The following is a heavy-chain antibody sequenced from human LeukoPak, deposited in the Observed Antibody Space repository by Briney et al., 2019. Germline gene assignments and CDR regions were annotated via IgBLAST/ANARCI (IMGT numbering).Heavy chain of an antibody. D-gene: IGHD6-13*01. CDR3: ARGNGSRWPHYHYMDV. CDR2: INHRGDIT. Sequence: ASVKVSCKASGYAFTTHYMHWVRRAPGQGPEWMGLINHRGDITTSAQRFQDRITMTRDTSTSTDYMELRSLTSEDTAVYYCARGNGSRWPHYHYMDVWGKGTTVIVSS. J-gene: IGHJ6*03. CDR1: GYAFTTHY. V-gene: IGHV1-46*01.